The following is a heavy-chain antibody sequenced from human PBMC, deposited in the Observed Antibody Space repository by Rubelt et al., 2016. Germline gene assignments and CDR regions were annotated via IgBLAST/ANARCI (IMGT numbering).Heavy chain of an antibody. J-gene: IGHJ4*02. V-gene: IGHV1-18*01. Sequence: QAQLVQSGAEVKKPGASVKVSCKASGYTFTGYGITWVRQAPGQGLEWMGWISTYNGVTNCTQKLQDRVTMTPEQPTRTAYMELRGLRSAATAIYYCARDRQGGYWGQGTLVTVSS. CDR2: ISTYNGVT. CDR1: GYTFTGYG. CDR3: ARDRQGGY.